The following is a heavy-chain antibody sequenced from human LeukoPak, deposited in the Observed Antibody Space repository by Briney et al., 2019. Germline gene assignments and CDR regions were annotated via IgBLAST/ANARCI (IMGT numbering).Heavy chain of an antibody. CDR1: GYTFTSYD. D-gene: IGHD3-22*01. Sequence: ASVKVSCKASGYTFTSYDINWVRQATGQGLEWMGWMNPNSGNTGYAQKFQGRVTMTRDTSISTAYMELSRLRSDDTAVYYCAFYYYDSSGFFNWGQGTLVTVSS. CDR3: AFYYYDSSGFFN. J-gene: IGHJ1*01. V-gene: IGHV1-8*02. CDR2: MNPNSGNT.